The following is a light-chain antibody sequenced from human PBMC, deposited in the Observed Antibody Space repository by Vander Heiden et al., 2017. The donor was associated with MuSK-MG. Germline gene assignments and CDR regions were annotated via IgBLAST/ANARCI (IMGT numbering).Light chain of an antibody. CDR1: SSDVGSYNL. J-gene: IGLJ1*01. V-gene: IGLV2-23*01. CDR2: EGS. CDR3: CSYAGSSTHV. Sequence: QSALTQPASVSGSPGQSITISCTGTSSDVGSYNLVSWYQQHPGKAPKLMIYEGSKRPSGVSNRFSGSKSGNTASLTISGLQAEDEADYCCCSYAGSSTHVFGTGTKVTVL.